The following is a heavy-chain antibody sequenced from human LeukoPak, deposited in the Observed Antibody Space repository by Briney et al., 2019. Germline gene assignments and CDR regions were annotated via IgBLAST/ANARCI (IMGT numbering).Heavy chain of an antibody. D-gene: IGHD1-26*01. Sequence: PSETLSLTCTVFGDSISSGTYYWSWIQQPAGKGLEWIGRIYTSGNTNYNPSLKSRVTMSVDTSKNQFSLKLSSVTATDTAVYYCARDFNGSYYTYSLHYWGRGTLVTVSS. V-gene: IGHV4-61*02. CDR1: GDSISSGTYY. J-gene: IGHJ4*02. CDR3: ARDFNGSYYTYSLHY. CDR2: IYTSGNT.